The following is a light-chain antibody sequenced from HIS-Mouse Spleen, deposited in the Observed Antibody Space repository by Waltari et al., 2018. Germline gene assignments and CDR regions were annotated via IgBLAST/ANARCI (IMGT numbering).Light chain of an antibody. V-gene: IGLV2-8*01. CDR2: EVS. CDR3: SSYAGSNNLGV. CDR1: SSDVGGYNY. J-gene: IGLJ1*01. Sequence: QPPSASGSPGQSVTISCTGTSSDVGGYNYVSWYQQHLGKAPKLMIYEVSTRPSGVPDRFSGSKSGNTASLTVSGLQAEDEADYYCSSYAGSNNLGVFGTGTKVTVL.